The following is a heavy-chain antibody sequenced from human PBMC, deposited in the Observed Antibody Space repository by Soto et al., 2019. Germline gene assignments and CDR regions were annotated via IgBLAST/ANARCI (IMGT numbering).Heavy chain of an antibody. V-gene: IGHV4-34*01. Sequence: SETLSLTCAVYGGSFSGYYWSWIRQPPEKGLEWIGEINHSGSTNYNPSLKSRVTISVDTSKNQFSLKLSSVTAADTAVYYCARSGKFQAYYYGSGSYLSSYYGMDVWGQGTTVTV. CDR2: INHSGST. D-gene: IGHD3-10*01. CDR1: GGSFSGYY. J-gene: IGHJ6*02. CDR3: ARSGKFQAYYYGSGSYLSSYYGMDV.